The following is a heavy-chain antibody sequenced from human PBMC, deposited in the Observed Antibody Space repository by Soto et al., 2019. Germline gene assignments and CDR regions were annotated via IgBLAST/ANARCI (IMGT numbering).Heavy chain of an antibody. J-gene: IGHJ4*02. CDR3: AREGGLAIIRGDY. CDR2: INPNSGGT. D-gene: IGHD2-2*02. CDR1: GYTFTGYY. V-gene: IGHV1-2*04. Sequence: ASVKVSCKASGYTFTGYYMHWVRQAPGQGLEWMGWINPNSGGTNYAQKFQGWVTMTRDTSISTAYMELSRLRSDDTAVYYCAREGGLAIIRGDYWGEGTLVHV.